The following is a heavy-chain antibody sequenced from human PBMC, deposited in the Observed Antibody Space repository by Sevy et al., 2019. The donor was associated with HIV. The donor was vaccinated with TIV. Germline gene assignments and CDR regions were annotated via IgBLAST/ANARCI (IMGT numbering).Heavy chain of an antibody. Sequence: GGSLRLSCAASGFTFSSYWMSWVRQAPGKGLEWVANIKQDGSEKYYVDSVKGRFTISRDNAKNSLYLQMNSLRAEDTAVYYCARGRIIGVDVYYFDYWGQGTLVTVS. J-gene: IGHJ4*02. CDR2: IKQDGSEK. V-gene: IGHV3-7*01. CDR1: GFTFSSYW. D-gene: IGHD3-3*02. CDR3: ARGRIIGVDVYYFDY.